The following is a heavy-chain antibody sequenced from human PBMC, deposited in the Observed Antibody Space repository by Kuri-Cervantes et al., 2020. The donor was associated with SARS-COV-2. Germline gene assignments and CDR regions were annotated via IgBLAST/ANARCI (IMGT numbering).Heavy chain of an antibody. Sequence: GESLKISCAASGFTFSGHWIHWVRQAPGKGLVWVSRINPDGSYTNNADPVKGRFTISRDNAKSSLYLQMNSLRPEDTAFYYCAKESDRRAFDIWGQGTMVTVSS. V-gene: IGHV3-74*01. J-gene: IGHJ3*02. CDR2: INPDGSYT. D-gene: IGHD1-14*01. CDR1: GFTFSGHW. CDR3: AKESDRRAFDI.